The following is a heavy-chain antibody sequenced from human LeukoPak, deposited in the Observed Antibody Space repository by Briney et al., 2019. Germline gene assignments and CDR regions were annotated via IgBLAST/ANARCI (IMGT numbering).Heavy chain of an antibody. D-gene: IGHD6-6*01. CDR3: ARPLEYSSSSGFDP. V-gene: IGHV4-31*03. CDR2: IYYSGST. CDR1: GGSISSGGYY. Sequence: SETLSLTCTVSGGSISSGGYYWSWIRQHPGKGLEWIGYIYYSGSTYYNPSLKSRVTISVDTSKNQFSLKLSSVTAADTAVYYCARPLEYSSSSGFDPWGQGTLVTVSS. J-gene: IGHJ5*02.